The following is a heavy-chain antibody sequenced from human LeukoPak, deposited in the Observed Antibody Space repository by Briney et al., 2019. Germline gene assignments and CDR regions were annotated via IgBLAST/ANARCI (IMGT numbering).Heavy chain of an antibody. V-gene: IGHV4-59*08. CDR1: GVSISSYT. J-gene: IGHJ4*02. D-gene: IGHD1-26*01. Sequence: SETLSLTCTVSGVSISSYTRSWIRQPPGKGLEWIGSIYYSGSTNYNPSLKSRVTISVDTSKNQFSLKLSSVTAADTAVYYCARQVVVGRPYFDYWGQGTLVTVSS. CDR3: ARQVVVGRPYFDY. CDR2: IYYSGST.